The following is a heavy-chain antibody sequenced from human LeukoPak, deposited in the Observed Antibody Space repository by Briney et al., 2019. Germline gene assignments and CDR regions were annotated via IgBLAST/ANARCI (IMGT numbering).Heavy chain of an antibody. D-gene: IGHD3-10*01. CDR2: IWYDGSNK. CDR1: GFTFSSYG. V-gene: IGHV3-33*01. CDR3: ARGSGGDPFDY. J-gene: IGHJ4*02. Sequence: GGSLRLSCAASGFTFSSYGMHWVRQAPGKGLEWVAVIWYDGSNKYYADSVKGRFTISRDNSKNTLYLQMNSLRAEDTAVYYCARGSGGDPFDYWGQGTLVTVSS.